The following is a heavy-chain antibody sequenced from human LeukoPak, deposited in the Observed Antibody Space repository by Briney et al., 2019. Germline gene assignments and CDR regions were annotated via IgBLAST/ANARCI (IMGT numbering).Heavy chain of an antibody. CDR1: GITVSNYG. V-gene: IGHV3-23*01. CDR3: AKRGVVIRVILVGFHKEAYYFDS. Sequence: GGSLRLSCAVSGITVSNYGMSWVRQAPGKGLEWVAGISGSGGGTNYADSVKGRFTISRDNFKNTLHLQMNSLRAEDTAVYFCAKRGVVIRVILVGFHKEAYYFDSWGQGALVTVSS. D-gene: IGHD3-22*01. J-gene: IGHJ4*02. CDR2: ISGSGGGT.